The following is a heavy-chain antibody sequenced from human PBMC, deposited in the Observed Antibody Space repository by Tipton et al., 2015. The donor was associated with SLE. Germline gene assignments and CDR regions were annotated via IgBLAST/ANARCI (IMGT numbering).Heavy chain of an antibody. J-gene: IGHJ6*03. D-gene: IGHD2-15*01. CDR3: VRGSPGDYYYYYMDV. Sequence: VQLVQSGAEVKKPGESLMISCKGSGYSFATYWIGWVRQMPGEGLQWMGFIYPGDSDTRYSPPFQGHVTISADKSINTAYLKWSSLRASDTAIYFCVRGSPGDYYYYYMDVWGKGTTVTVSS. CDR1: GYSFATYW. V-gene: IGHV5-51*03. CDR2: IYPGDSDT.